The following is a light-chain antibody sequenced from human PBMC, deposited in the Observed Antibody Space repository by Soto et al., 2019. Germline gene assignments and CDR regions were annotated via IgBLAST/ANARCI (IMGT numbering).Light chain of an antibody. J-gene: IGLJ1*01. V-gene: IGLV2-8*01. CDR3: NSHAGRNNPVV. CDR1: SSDVGGYNY. Sequence: QSALTQPPSASGSPGQSVTISSTGTSSDVGGYNYVSWYQQHPGKAPKVLIYDVNKRPSGVPDRFSGSKSGNTASLTVSGLQAEDEADYYCNSHAGRNNPVVFGTGTKLTVL. CDR2: DVN.